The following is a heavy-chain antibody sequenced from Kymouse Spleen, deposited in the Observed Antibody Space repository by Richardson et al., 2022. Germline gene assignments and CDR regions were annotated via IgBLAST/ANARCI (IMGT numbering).Heavy chain of an antibody. V-gene: IGHV4-34*01. D-gene: IGHD6-13*01. CDR2: INHSGST. CDR1: GGSFSGYY. Sequence: QVQLQQWGAGLLKPSETLSLTCAVYGGSFSGYYWSWIRQPPGKGLEWIGEINHSGSTNYNPSLKSRVTISVDTSKNQFSLKLSSVTAADTAVYYCARVQLVVLDAFDIWGQGTMVTVSS. CDR3: ARVQLVVLDAFDI. J-gene: IGHJ3*02.